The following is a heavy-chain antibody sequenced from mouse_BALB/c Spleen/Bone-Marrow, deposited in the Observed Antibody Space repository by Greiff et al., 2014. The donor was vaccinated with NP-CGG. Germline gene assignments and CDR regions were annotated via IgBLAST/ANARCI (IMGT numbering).Heavy chain of an antibody. D-gene: IGHD2-4*01. CDR3: VSAISYDFCYAMDY. CDR1: GFTFNMYA. CDR2: IRSKSNNYAT. Sequence: VEFGGGLVQPKGSLKLSCAASGFTFNMYALHWVRQAPGKGLEWVARIRSKSNNYATYYADSVKDRFTISRDDSQTMLYLQMNNLKTEDTAMDYCVSAISYDFCYAMDYWGQGTSVTVSS. V-gene: IGHV10-1*02. J-gene: IGHJ4*01.